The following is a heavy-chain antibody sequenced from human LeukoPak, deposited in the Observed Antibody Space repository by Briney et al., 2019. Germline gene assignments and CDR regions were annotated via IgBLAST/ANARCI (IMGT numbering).Heavy chain of an antibody. CDR2: IYSCGGT. CDR1: GFTVSSNY. D-gene: IGHD1-26*01. V-gene: IGHV3-66*03. CDR3: ARDGRGSSNDLDY. J-gene: IGHJ4*02. Sequence: GGSLRLSCAASGFTVSSNYMSWVRQAPRKGLEWVSIIYSCGGTYYTDSVKGRFTISRDNSKNTLHLQMNSLRPEDTAVYYCARDGRGSSNDLDYWGQGTLVTVSS.